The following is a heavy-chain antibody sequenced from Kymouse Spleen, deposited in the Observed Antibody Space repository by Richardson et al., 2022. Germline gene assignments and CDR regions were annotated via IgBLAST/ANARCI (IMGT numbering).Heavy chain of an antibody. D-gene: IGHD6-6*01. CDR3: ARGRGIAARLGWFDP. V-gene: IGHV4-34*01. CDR1: GGSFSGYY. Sequence: QVQLQQWGAGLLKPSETLSLTCAVYGGSFSGYYWSWIRQPPGKGLEWIGEINHSGSTNYNPSLKSRVTISVDTSKNQFSLKLSSVTAADTAVYYCARGRGIAARLGWFDPWGQGTLVTVSS. CDR2: INHSGST. J-gene: IGHJ5*02.